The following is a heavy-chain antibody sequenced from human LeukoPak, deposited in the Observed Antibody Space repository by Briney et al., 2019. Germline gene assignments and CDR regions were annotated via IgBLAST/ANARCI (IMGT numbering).Heavy chain of an antibody. CDR3: ARGRGRDGYPGTRFDY. J-gene: IGHJ4*02. Sequence: SVKVSCKASGGTFSSYAISWVRQAPGQGLEWMGGIIPIFGTANYAQKFQGRVTITTDESTSTAYMELSSLRSEDTAVYYCARGRGRDGYPGTRFDYWGQGTLVTVSS. V-gene: IGHV1-69*05. CDR2: IIPIFGTA. D-gene: IGHD5-24*01. CDR1: GGTFSSYA.